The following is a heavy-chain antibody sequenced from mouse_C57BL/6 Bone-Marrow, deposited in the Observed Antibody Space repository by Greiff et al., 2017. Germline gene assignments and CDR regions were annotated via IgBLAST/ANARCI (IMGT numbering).Heavy chain of an antibody. CDR1: GFTFSDYG. D-gene: IGHD4-1*01. V-gene: IGHV5-17*01. J-gene: IGHJ2*01. Sequence: DVQLVESGGGLVKPGGSLKLSCAASGFTFSDYGMHWVRQAPEKGLEWVAYISSGSSTIYYAATVKGRFTIARDNAKTTLFLQMTSLRSEDTAMYYCARGTVYWGQGTTLTVSS. CDR2: ISSGSSTI. CDR3: ARGTVY.